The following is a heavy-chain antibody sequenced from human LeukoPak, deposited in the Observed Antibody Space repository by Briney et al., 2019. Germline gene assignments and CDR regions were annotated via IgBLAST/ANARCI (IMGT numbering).Heavy chain of an antibody. CDR2: IYTSGTT. J-gene: IGHJ4*02. V-gene: IGHV4-61*02. CDR3: ARGDGRGVPLYYFDY. Sequence: SQTLSLTCTVSGGSVRRGNYYWTWIRQPAGSGLEWIGRIYTSGTTDYNPSLRTRVTISVDASRNQFSLNLSSVTAADTAVYYCARGDGRGVPLYYFDYWGQGILVTVSS. D-gene: IGHD3-10*01. CDR1: GGSVRRGNYY.